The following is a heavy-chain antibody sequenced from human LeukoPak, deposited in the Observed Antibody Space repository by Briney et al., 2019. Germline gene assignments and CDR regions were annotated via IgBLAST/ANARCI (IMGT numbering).Heavy chain of an antibody. CDR2: IYTTGRT. CDR1: GFTVSSNY. V-gene: IGHV3-66*01. Sequence: GGSLRLSCAASGFTVSSNYMGWVRQAPGKGLEWVSFIYTTGRTYYADSVKGRFTISRDDSKNTVFLQMNSLRAEDTAVYYCARDPPMTTDFALDVWGQGTTVTVSS. CDR3: ARDPPMTTDFALDV. D-gene: IGHD4-11*01. J-gene: IGHJ6*02.